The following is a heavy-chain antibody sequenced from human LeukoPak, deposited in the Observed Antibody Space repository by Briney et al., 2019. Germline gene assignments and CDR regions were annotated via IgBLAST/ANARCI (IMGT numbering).Heavy chain of an antibody. CDR1: GFTFSSYA. V-gene: IGHV3-30*04. Sequence: PGRSLRLSCAASGFTFSSYAMHWARQAPGKGLEWVAVISYDGSNKYYADSVKGRFTISRDNSKNTLYLQMNSLRAEDTAVYYCATAAAGTSYWGQGTLVTVSS. D-gene: IGHD6-13*01. CDR2: ISYDGSNK. CDR3: ATAAAGTSY. J-gene: IGHJ4*02.